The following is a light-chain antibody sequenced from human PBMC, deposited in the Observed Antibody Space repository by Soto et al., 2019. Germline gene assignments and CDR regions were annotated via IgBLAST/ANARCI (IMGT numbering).Light chain of an antibody. CDR2: ENT. CDR3: DICDFRMGGGGV. V-gene: IGLV1-51*02. CDR1: SSKIGNNH. J-gene: IGLJ1*01. Sequence: SVLPQPPSLSAAPGQKVTISCSGGSSKIGNNHVSWYQHLPGTAPKLLIYENTKRPSGIPDRFSGSKSGASATLVITGLQTGDGDGYHCDICDFRMGGGGVFGTRAKV.